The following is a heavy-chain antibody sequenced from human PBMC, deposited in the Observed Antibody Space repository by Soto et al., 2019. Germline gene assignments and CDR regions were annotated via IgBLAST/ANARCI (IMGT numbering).Heavy chain of an antibody. D-gene: IGHD5-12*01. Sequence: QVQLQESGPGLVKPSETLSLTCTVSGDSISSYYWSWIRQPPGKGLEWIGYIYYSGSTKYNPSLKSRDTMSVDTSKNQFSLKLSSMTAADTAVYYCARQGGWLQALDYWGQGTLVTVSS. CDR2: IYYSGST. J-gene: IGHJ4*02. V-gene: IGHV4-59*08. CDR3: ARQGGWLQALDY. CDR1: GDSISSYY.